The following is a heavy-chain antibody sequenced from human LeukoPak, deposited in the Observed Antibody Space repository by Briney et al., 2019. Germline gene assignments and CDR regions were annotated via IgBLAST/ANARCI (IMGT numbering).Heavy chain of an antibody. CDR2: MYYSGST. Sequence: PSETLSLTCTVSGGSVSGGNYFWTWIRQPPGKGLEWIGYMYYSGSTYYNPSLKSRVIISVDPSKNQFTLKLTSVSAADTAMYYYARATDAIFDWFDSWGQGTLVTVSS. D-gene: IGHD2-21*02. CDR3: ARATDAIFDWFDS. V-gene: IGHV4-30-4*01. J-gene: IGHJ5*01. CDR1: GGSVSGGNYF.